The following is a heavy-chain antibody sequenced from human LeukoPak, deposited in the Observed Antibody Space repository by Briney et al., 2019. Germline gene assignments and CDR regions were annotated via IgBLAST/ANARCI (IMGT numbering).Heavy chain of an antibody. J-gene: IGHJ4*02. D-gene: IGHD6-13*01. CDR2: ISYDGSNK. Sequence: RAGRSLRLSCAASGFTFSSYGMHWVRQAPGKGLEWVAVISYDGSNKYYADSVKGRFTISRDNSKNTLYLQMNSLRAEDTAVYYCARDRGYSSSWYVFTFDYWGQGTLVTVSS. CDR3: ARDRGYSSSWYVFTFDY. V-gene: IGHV3-30*03. CDR1: GFTFSSYG.